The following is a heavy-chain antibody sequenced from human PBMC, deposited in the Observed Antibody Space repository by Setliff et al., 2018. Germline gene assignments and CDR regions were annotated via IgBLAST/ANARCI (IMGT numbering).Heavy chain of an antibody. CDR1: GDTMSSRRYY. CDR3: ARMSGFRYLDV. Sequence: PSETLSLTCTVSGDTMSSRRYYWAWIRQPAGNGLEWIGQIYTSWSTNYNPSLKSRVTISLDTSNNPFTLSLSSVTAAATAVYSCARMSGFRYLDVWGKGTTVTVSS. D-gene: IGHD3-9*01. V-gene: IGHV4-61*09. CDR2: IYTSWST. J-gene: IGHJ6*04.